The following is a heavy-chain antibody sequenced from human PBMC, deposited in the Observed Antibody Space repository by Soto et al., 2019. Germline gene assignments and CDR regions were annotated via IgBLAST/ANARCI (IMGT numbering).Heavy chain of an antibody. CDR3: AKSHLWWSLRSDY. CDR2: ITGSGDRT. V-gene: IGHV3-23*01. Sequence: EVQLLESGGGLVQPGGSLRLSCTASGFTFSYCAMTWVRQTPGKGLEWVATITGSGDRTSYSDSVGGRFTISRDNSNNSLYLQMNSLRAEDTALYYCAKSHLWWSLRSDYFGLGTLVTVSS. CDR1: GFTFSYCA. J-gene: IGHJ4*02. D-gene: IGHD3-16*01.